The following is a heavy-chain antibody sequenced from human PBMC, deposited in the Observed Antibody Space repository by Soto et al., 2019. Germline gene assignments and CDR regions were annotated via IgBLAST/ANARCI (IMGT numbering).Heavy chain of an antibody. CDR3: ARGGSLYWYFDL. CDR2: INAGNGNT. D-gene: IGHD1-26*01. Sequence: QVQLVQXGAEVKKPGASVKVSCKASGYTFTSYAMHWVRQAPGQRLEWMGWINAGNGNTKYSQKFQGRVTITRDTSASTAYMELSSLRSEDTAVYYCARGGSLYWYFDLWGRGTLVTVSS. J-gene: IGHJ2*01. V-gene: IGHV1-3*01. CDR1: GYTFTSYA.